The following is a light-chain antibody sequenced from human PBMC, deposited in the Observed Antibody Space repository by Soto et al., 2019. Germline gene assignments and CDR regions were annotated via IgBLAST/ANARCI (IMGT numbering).Light chain of an antibody. CDR1: QSVSSNY. CDR2: GAS. Sequence: TVLTQSPGTLSLSPGERATLSCRASQSVSSNYLAWYQQKPGVAPRLLIYGASTRATGIPDRFSGSGSGTDFTLTISRLEPEEFAVYCCQQYGSSSYTFGQGTKVESK. CDR3: QQYGSSSYT. J-gene: IGKJ2*01. V-gene: IGKV3-20*01.